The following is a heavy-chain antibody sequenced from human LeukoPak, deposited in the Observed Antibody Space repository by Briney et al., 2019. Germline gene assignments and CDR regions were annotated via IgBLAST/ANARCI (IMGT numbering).Heavy chain of an antibody. J-gene: IGHJ5*02. CDR2: ISYDGSNK. CDR3: AKDLYSYGNNWFDP. V-gene: IGHV3-30*18. CDR1: GFTFSSYG. Sequence: GGSLRLSCAASGFTFSSYGMHWVRQAPGKGLEWVAVISYDGSNKYYADSVKGRFTISRDNSKNTLYLQMNSLRAEDTAVYYCAKDLYSYGNNWFDPWGQGTLVTVSP. D-gene: IGHD5-18*01.